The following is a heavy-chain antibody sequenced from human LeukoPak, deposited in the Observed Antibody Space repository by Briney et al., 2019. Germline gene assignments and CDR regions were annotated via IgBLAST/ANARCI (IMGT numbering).Heavy chain of an antibody. CDR2: IYYSGST. D-gene: IGHD3-16*01. Sequence: PSETLSLTCTVSGGSISISSSYWGWIRQPPGKGLEWIGSIYYSGSTYYNPSLKSRATISVDTSKNQFSLKLNSVTAADTAVFYCARFMLPYFFDYWGQGTLVTVSS. CDR1: GGSISISSSY. V-gene: IGHV4-39*01. J-gene: IGHJ4*02. CDR3: ARFMLPYFFDY.